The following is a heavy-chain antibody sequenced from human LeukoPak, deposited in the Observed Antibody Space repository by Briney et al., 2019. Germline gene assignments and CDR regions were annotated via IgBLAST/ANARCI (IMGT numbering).Heavy chain of an antibody. D-gene: IGHD6-13*01. Sequence: GGSLRLSCAASGFTFSSYWMSWVRQAPGQGLEWVANIKQDGSEKYYVDSVKGRFTISRDNAKNSLYLQMNSLRAEDTAVYYCARDEDIAAAGTDFDYWGQGTLVTVSS. CDR1: GFTFSSYW. J-gene: IGHJ4*02. CDR3: ARDEDIAAAGTDFDY. CDR2: IKQDGSEK. V-gene: IGHV3-7*04.